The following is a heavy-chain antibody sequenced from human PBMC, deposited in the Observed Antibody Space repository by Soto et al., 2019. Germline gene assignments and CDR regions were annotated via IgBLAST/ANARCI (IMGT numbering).Heavy chain of an antibody. Sequence: SETLSLTCTVSGGSISCHFWSWIRQPAGKRMEWIGRIYSGGSANYNPSLKSRVTMSVDTSKYQFSLTLRSVTAADTAVYYCARDNVWSGYYSFFDYWGQGSLVTVSS. V-gene: IGHV4-4*07. D-gene: IGHD3-3*01. J-gene: IGHJ4*02. CDR3: ARDNVWSGYYSFFDY. CDR2: IYSGGSA. CDR1: GGSISCHF.